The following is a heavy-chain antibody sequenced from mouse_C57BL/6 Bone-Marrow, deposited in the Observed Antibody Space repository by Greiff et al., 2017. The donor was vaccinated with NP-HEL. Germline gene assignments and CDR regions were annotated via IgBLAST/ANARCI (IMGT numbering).Heavy chain of an antibody. CDR3: ARGGYYDY. CDR1: GYTFTNYW. V-gene: IGHV1-63*01. J-gene: IGHJ2*01. Sequence: VKLRESGAELVRPGTSVKMSCKASGYTFTNYWIGWAKQRPGHGLEWIGDIYPGGGYTNYNEKFKGKATLTADKSSSTAYMQFSSLTSEDSAIYYCARGGYYDYWGQGTTLTVSS. D-gene: IGHD2-3*01. CDR2: IYPGGGYT.